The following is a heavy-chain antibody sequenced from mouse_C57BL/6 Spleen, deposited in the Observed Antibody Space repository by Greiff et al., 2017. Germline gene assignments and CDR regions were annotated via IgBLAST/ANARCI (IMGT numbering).Heavy chain of an antibody. J-gene: IGHJ4*01. V-gene: IGHV5-9-1*02. CDR3: TREDGYYSAMDY. D-gene: IGHD2-3*01. Sequence: EVKVVESGEGLVKPGGSLKLSCAASGFTFSSYAMSWVRQTPEKRLEWVAYISSGGDYIYYADTVKGRFTISRDNARNTLYLQMSSLKSEDTAMYYCTREDGYYSAMDYWGQGTSVTVSS. CDR1: GFTFSSYA. CDR2: ISSGGDYI.